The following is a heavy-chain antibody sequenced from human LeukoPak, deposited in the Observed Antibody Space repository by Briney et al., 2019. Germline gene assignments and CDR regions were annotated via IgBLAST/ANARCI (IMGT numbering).Heavy chain of an antibody. V-gene: IGHV1-2*02. CDR3: ARVRDGYNDAYDI. Sequence: GASVKVSCKASGYTFTGYYMHWVRQAPGQGLEWMGWINPNSGGTNYAQKFRGRVTVTRDTSTSTVYMELSSLKSEDTAVYYCARVRDGYNDAYDIWGQGTMVTVSS. D-gene: IGHD5-24*01. CDR2: INPNSGGT. J-gene: IGHJ3*02. CDR1: GYTFTGYY.